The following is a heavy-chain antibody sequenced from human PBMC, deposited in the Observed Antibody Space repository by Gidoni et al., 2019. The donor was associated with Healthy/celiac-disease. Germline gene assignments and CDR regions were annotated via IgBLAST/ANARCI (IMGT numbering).Heavy chain of an antibody. V-gene: IGHV3-74*01. Sequence: EVQLVESGGGLVQPGGSLRLSCAASGFTFSSYWMHWVRQAPGKGLVWVSRINSDGSSTSYADSVKGRFTISRDNAKNTLYLQMNSLRAEDTAVYYCARDLFGQGGSGWKIYGMDVWGQGTTVTVSS. D-gene: IGHD6-19*01. CDR2: INSDGSST. CDR3: ARDLFGQGGSGWKIYGMDV. J-gene: IGHJ6*02. CDR1: GFTFSSYW.